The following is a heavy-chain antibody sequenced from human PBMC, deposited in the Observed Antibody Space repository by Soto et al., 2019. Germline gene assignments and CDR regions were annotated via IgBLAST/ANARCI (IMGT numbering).Heavy chain of an antibody. CDR2: ISGSGGGT. CDR1: GFDFSTYV. V-gene: IGHV3-23*01. J-gene: IGHJ4*02. Sequence: EVQLLQSGGGLVQPGGSLRLSCTTSGFDFSTYVMSWVRQAPGKGLEWVSPISGSGGGTYYADSVKGRFTISRDNSKNTLYLQMNSLRVEDTAVYYCAKKSGATSCIGGSCYSGPIDYWGRGTLVTVSS. CDR3: AKKSGATSCIGGSCYSGPIDY. D-gene: IGHD2-15*01.